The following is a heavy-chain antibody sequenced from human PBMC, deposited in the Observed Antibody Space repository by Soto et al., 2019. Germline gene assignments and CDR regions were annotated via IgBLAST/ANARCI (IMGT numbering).Heavy chain of an antibody. CDR3: ANTYSSRWYVSWFDP. J-gene: IGHJ5*02. CDR1: GGTFSSYT. V-gene: IGHV1-69*02. D-gene: IGHD6-13*01. CDR2: IIPILGIA. Sequence: QVQLVQSGAEVKKPGSSVKVSCKASGGTFSSYTISWVRQAPGQGLEWMGRIIPILGIANYAQKFQGRVTITADKSTSTAYMELRSLRSEDTAVYYCANTYSSRWYVSWFDPWGQGTLGTVSS.